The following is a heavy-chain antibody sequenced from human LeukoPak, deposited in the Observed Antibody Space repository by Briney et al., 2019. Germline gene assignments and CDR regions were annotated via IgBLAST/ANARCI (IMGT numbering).Heavy chain of an antibody. D-gene: IGHD6-19*01. CDR2: IIPIFGTA. Sequence: ASVKVSCKASGGTFSSYAISWVRQAPGQGLEWMGGIIPIFGTANYAQKFQGRVTMTRDMSTSTVYMELSSLRSEDTAVYYCARDLEAVAGALDYWGQGTLVTVSS. CDR3: ARDLEAVAGALDY. CDR1: GGTFSSYA. V-gene: IGHV1-69*05. J-gene: IGHJ4*02.